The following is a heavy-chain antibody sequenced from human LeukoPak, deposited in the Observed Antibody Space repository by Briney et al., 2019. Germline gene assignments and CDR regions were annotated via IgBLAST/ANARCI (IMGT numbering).Heavy chain of an antibody. D-gene: IGHD3-3*01. CDR3: AKGPTIFGVVITVEYYYGMDV. J-gene: IGHJ6*02. CDR2: ISGSGGST. CDR1: GFTFSNSA. Sequence: GRSLRLSCAASGFTFSNSAMSWVRQTPGKGLEWVSAISGSGGSTYYADSVKGRFSISRDNSKNTLYLQMNSLRAEDTAVYYCAKGPTIFGVVITVEYYYGMDVWGQGTTVTVSS. V-gene: IGHV3-23*01.